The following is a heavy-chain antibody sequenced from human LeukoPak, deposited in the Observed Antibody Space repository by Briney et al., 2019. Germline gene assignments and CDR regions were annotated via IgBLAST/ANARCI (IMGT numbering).Heavy chain of an antibody. CDR1: GGSISSSDYY. Sequence: PSETLSLTCIVSGGSISSSDYYWGWIRLPPGKGLEWIGSMSSSGSTYYNPSLKSRVTMSVDMSSNQFSLKLNSVTAADTAVYYCARRRRNYAVDSWGQGTLVTVSS. CDR3: ARRRRNYAVDS. CDR2: MSSSGST. J-gene: IGHJ5*01. D-gene: IGHD2-2*01. V-gene: IGHV4-39*01.